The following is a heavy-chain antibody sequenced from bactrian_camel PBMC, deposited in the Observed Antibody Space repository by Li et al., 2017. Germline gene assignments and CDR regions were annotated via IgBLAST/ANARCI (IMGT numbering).Heavy chain of an antibody. J-gene: IGHJ6*01. V-gene: IGHV3S40*01. CDR3: ATIHVRWKSVDPGY. CDR1: GFTFSSYD. CDR2: VASGGSGAA. Sequence: VQLVESGGGLVQPGGSLRLSCAASGFTFSSYDMSWVRQAPGKGLEWVSGVASGGSGAAYYGDSVKGRFTISRDNAKNTLYLQKNSLKTEDTAVYYCATIHVRWKSVDPGYWGQGTQVTVS. D-gene: IGHD6*01.